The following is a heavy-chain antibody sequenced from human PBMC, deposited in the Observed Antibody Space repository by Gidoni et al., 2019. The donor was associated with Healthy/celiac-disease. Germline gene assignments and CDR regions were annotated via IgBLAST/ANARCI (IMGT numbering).Heavy chain of an antibody. D-gene: IGHD5-12*01. CDR3: ARDVVVATITDYYYYGMDV. V-gene: IGHV3-7*01. CDR1: GFTFSSYW. CDR2: IKQDGSEK. J-gene: IGHJ6*02. Sequence: EVQLVESGGGLVQPGGSLRLSCAASGFTFSSYWMSWVRQAPGKGLEWVANIKQDGSEKYYVDSVKGRFTISRDNAKNSLYLQMNSLRAEDTAVYYCARDVVVATITDYYYYGMDVWGQGTTVTVSS.